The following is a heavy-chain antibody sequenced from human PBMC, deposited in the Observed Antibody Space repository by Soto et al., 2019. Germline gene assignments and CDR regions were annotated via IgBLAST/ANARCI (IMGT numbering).Heavy chain of an antibody. J-gene: IGHJ5*02. V-gene: IGHV4-30-2*01. D-gene: IGHD2-21*01. CDR3: AGVRGPYCGGECYPPTPNWFDP. CDR2: IYHSGST. CDR1: GGSISSGGYS. Sequence: QLQLQESGSGLVKPSQTLSLTCAVSGGSISSGGYSWSWIRQPPGKGLEWIGYIYHSGSTYYNPSLQRRVPTSVHRAKSQLSLKLSSVTAADSAVYYCAGVRGPYCGGECYPPTPNWFDPWGQGTLVTVSS.